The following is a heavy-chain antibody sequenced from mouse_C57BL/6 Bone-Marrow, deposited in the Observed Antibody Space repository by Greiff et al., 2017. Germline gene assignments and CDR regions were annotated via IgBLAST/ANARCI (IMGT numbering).Heavy chain of an antibody. CDR2: INPNNGGT. CDR3: ARDDYDGWAMDY. Sequence: EVQLQQSGPELVKPGASVKIPCKASGYTFTDYNMDWVKQSPGKGLEWIGDINPNNGGTIYNQKFKGKATLTVDKSSSTAYMELRSLTSEDTAVDYCARDDYDGWAMDYWGQGTSVTVSS. D-gene: IGHD1-2*01. V-gene: IGHV1-18*01. J-gene: IGHJ4*01. CDR1: GYTFTDYN.